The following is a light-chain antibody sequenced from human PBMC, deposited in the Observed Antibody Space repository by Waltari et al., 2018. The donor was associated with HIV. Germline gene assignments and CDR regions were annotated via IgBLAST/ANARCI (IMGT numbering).Light chain of an antibody. J-gene: IGKJ2*01. V-gene: IGKV1-12*01. Sequence: DTQMTQSPSSVSASLGYSVTITCRASQSIGTSVARYQQKPDRNPKLLIFEASRLQSGVPSRFSGSGSGTDFTLTISSLQPPDLATYYCQQANNFPHTFGQGT. CDR3: QQANNFPHT. CDR1: QSIGTS. CDR2: EAS.